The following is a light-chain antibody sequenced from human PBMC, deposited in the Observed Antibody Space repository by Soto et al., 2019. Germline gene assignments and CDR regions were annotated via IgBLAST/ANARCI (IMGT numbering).Light chain of an antibody. CDR2: AAF. Sequence: EIHMTQSPSSVSASVGYVVTISCRASEDINSRLAWYQQKPGNAPKLLIYAAFILQSGVPSRFSGYGSGTDFTLSISSLQPEDFATYYCQQADSFPITFGHGTRLEIK. V-gene: IGKV1-12*01. CDR1: EDINSR. CDR3: QQADSFPIT. J-gene: IGKJ5*01.